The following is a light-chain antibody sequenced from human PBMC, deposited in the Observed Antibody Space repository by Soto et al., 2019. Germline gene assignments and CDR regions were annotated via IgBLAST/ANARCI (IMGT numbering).Light chain of an antibody. CDR2: HDS. CDR1: NIGGRS. CDR3: QVWDYSTDDVV. J-gene: IGLJ2*01. Sequence: SYELTQPPSVSVAPGQTASITCGGDNIGGRSVHWYQQKTGQAPVVVVDHDSDRPSGIPERFSGSNSGNMATLTISRVEAGDEAVYHCQVWDYSTDDVVFGGGTKLTVL. V-gene: IGLV3-21*02.